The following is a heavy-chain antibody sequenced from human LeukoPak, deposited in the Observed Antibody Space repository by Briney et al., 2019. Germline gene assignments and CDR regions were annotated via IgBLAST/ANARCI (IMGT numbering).Heavy chain of an antibody. J-gene: IGHJ4*02. CDR3: AREVSGSYLDY. CDR2: IKQDGSEK. CDR1: GFTFSSYW. V-gene: IGHV3-7*01. D-gene: IGHD1-26*01. Sequence: PGGSLRLSCGASGFTFSSYWMSWVRQAPGKALEWVANIKQDGSEKYYVDSVKGRFTISRDNAKNSLYLQMNSLRAEDTAVYYCAREVSGSYLDYWGQGTLVTVSS.